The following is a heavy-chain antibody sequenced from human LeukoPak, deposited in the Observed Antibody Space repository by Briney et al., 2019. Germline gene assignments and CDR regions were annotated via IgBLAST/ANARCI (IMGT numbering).Heavy chain of an antibody. CDR3: ARDLRSLTGTMSWFDP. D-gene: IGHD1-7*01. V-gene: IGHV4-61*08. Sequence: SETLSLTCTVSGGSISSGGYYWSWIRQPPGKGLEWIGYIYYSGSTNYSPSLKSRVAISVDTSKNQFSLKLSSVTAADTAVYYCARDLRSLTGTMSWFDPWGQGTLVTVSS. J-gene: IGHJ5*02. CDR2: IYYSGST. CDR1: GGSISSGGYY.